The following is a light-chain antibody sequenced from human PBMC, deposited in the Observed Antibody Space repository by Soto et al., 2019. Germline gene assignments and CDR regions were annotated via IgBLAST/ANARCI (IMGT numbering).Light chain of an antibody. CDR3: SSYTRSSTL. CDR1: SSDVGGYNY. CDR2: DVS. V-gene: IGLV2-14*03. Sequence: QSALTQPASVSGSPGQSITISCTGASSDVGGYNYVSWYQHHPGKAPKLMIYDVSSRPSGVSNRFSDSKSGNTASLIISGLQAEDEADYYCSSYTRSSTLFGGGTKVTVL. J-gene: IGLJ2*01.